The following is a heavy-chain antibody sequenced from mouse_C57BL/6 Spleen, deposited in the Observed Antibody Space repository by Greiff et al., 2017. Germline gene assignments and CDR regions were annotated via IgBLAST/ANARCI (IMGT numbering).Heavy chain of an antibody. J-gene: IGHJ3*01. CDR1: GYTFTNYW. D-gene: IGHD1-1*01. V-gene: IGHV1-63*01. Sequence: VQLQQSGAELVRPGTSVKMSCKASGYTFTNYWIGWAKQRPGHGLEWIGDIYPGGGYTNYNEKFKGKATLTADKSSSTAYMQFSSLTSEDSAIYYCARSYYYGSSEGWFAYWGQGTLVTVSA. CDR2: IYPGGGYT. CDR3: ARSYYYGSSEGWFAY.